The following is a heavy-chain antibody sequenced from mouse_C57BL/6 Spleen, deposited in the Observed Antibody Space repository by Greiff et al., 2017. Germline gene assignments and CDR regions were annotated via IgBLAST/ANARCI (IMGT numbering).Heavy chain of an antibody. D-gene: IGHD1-1*01. CDR1: GYAFSSSW. Sequence: QVQLQQSGPELVKPGASVKISCKASGYAFSSSWMNWVKQRPGKGLEWIGRIYPGDGDTNYNGKFKGKATLTADKSSSTAYMQLSSLTSEDSAVYFCATTPHITTVVEFDYWGQGTTLTVSS. V-gene: IGHV1-82*01. CDR3: ATTPHITTVVEFDY. CDR2: IYPGDGDT. J-gene: IGHJ2*01.